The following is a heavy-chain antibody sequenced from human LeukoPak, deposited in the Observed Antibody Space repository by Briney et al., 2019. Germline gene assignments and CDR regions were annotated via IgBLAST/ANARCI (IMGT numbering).Heavy chain of an antibody. CDR2: IIPILGIA. D-gene: IGHD2-2*01. Sequence: SVKVSCKASGGTFSSYAISWVRQAPGQGLEWMGRIIPILGIANYAQKFQGRVTITADKSTSTAYMELSSLRYEDTAVYYCARVVPAATDAFDIWGQGTMVTVSS. CDR3: ARVVPAATDAFDI. CDR1: GGTFSSYA. J-gene: IGHJ3*02. V-gene: IGHV1-69*04.